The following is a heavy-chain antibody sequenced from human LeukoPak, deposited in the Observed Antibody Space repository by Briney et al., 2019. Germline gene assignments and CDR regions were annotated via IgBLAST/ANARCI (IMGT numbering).Heavy chain of an antibody. CDR3: ARGRDGYNSILNY. V-gene: IGHV3-48*01. J-gene: IGHJ4*02. CDR1: GFTFSGYS. D-gene: IGHD5-24*01. Sequence: PGGSLRLSCAASGFTFSGYSMNWVRQAPGKGLEWVSYISSSSSAIYYAASVKGRFTISRDNAKNSLYLQTNSLRAEDTAVYYCARGRDGYNSILNYWGQGTLVTVSS. CDR2: ISSSSSAI.